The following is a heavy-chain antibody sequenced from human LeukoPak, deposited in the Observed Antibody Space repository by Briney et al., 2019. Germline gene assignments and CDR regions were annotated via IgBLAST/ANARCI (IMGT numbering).Heavy chain of an antibody. CDR3: ARTYNSRPRGFDP. V-gene: IGHV4-39*07. J-gene: IGHJ5*02. Sequence: SETLSLTCTVSGGSISSSSYYWGWIRQPPGKGLEWIGTIYYSGSTYYNPSLKSRVTISVDTSKNQFSLKLSSVTAADTAVYYCARTYNSRPRGFDPWGQGTLVTVSS. CDR2: IYYSGST. CDR1: GGSISSSSYY. D-gene: IGHD6-13*01.